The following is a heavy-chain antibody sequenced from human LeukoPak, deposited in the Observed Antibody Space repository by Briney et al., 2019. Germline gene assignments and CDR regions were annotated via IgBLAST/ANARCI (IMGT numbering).Heavy chain of an antibody. V-gene: IGHV1-2*02. D-gene: IGHD6-13*01. J-gene: IGHJ4*02. CDR2: INPNSGGT. CDR1: GYTFTGYS. CDR3: ARDLSIEAPGTDFDY. Sequence: ASVKVSCKAAGYTFTGYSVHWVRQAPGQGLEWMGWINPNSGGTKYALKFQGRVTMTRDTSISTAYMELSRLTSDDTAVYYCARDLSIEAPGTDFDYWGQGTLVTVSS.